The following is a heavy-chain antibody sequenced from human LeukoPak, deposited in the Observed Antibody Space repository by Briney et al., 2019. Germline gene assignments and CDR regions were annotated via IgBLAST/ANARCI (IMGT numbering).Heavy chain of an antibody. CDR3: ARALALSIESSPLPGGY. J-gene: IGHJ4*02. CDR2: IIPIFGTA. Sequence: GSSVKVSCKASGGTFSSYAISWVRQAPGQGLEWMGGIIPIFGTANYAQKFQGRVTITTDESTSTAYMELSSQRSEDTAVYYCARALALSIESSPLPGGYWGQGTLVTVSS. D-gene: IGHD6-6*01. CDR1: GGTFSSYA. V-gene: IGHV1-69*05.